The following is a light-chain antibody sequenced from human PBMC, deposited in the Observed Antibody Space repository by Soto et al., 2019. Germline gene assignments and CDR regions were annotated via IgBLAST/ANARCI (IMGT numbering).Light chain of an antibody. Sequence: QSALAQPASVSGSPGQSIAISCAGNSSDVGGYDYVSWYQQHPDKAPKLILYDVSNRPSGISFRFSGSKSGNTASLTISGLQAEDEADYYCRSYTSTATDVFGTGTKVTVL. CDR1: SSDVGGYDY. J-gene: IGLJ1*01. CDR3: RSYTSTATDV. CDR2: DVS. V-gene: IGLV2-14*03.